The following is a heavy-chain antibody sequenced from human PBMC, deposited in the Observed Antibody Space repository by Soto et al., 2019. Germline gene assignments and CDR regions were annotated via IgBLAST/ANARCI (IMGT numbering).Heavy chain of an antibody. CDR2: ISSSSSYI. D-gene: IGHD3-22*01. CDR1: GFTFSRDS. Sequence: GGSLRLSCAASGFTFSRDSMNWVRQAPGKGLEWVSSISSSSSYIYYADSVKGRFTISRDNAKNSLYLQMNSLRAEDTAVYYCARGLYYYDSSGYYSPWGQGTLVTVSS. CDR3: ARGLYYYDSSGYYSP. V-gene: IGHV3-21*01. J-gene: IGHJ5*02.